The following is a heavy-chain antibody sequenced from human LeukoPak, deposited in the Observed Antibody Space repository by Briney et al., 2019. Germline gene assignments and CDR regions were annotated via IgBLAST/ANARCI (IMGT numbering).Heavy chain of an antibody. V-gene: IGHV3-21*01. J-gene: IGHJ3*02. Sequence: GGSLRLSCAASGFTFYDYGMTWVRQAPGKGLEWVSSISGSSSYIYYADSVKGRFTISRHNAKNSLYLQMNSLRAEDTAVYYCARVSAGVIGMKDVFDIWGQRTMVTVSS. CDR1: GFTFYDYG. CDR2: ISGSSSYI. CDR3: ARVSAGVIGMKDVFDI. D-gene: IGHD3-16*02.